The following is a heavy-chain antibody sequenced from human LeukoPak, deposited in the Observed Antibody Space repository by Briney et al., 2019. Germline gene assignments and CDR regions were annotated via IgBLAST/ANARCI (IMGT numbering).Heavy chain of an antibody. D-gene: IGHD1-7*01. CDR1: GFTFDDYA. J-gene: IGHJ4*02. CDR3: SIGPYNWNYQIGYYFDS. CDR2: INGDGGPT. Sequence: PRGSLRLSCAASGFTFDDYAMHWVRQAPGKGLEWVSLINGDGGPTYYADSVKGRFTISRDNSKNSLYLQMNSLRTEDTAFYYCSIGPYNWNYQIGYYFDSWGQGTLVTVSS. V-gene: IGHV3-43*02.